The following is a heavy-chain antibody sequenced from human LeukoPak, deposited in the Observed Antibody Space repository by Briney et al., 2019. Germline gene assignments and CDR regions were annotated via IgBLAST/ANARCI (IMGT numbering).Heavy chain of an antibody. CDR1: GYIFNGYY. D-gene: IGHD1-26*01. CDR2: INSLSGAT. V-gene: IGHV1-2*02. CDR3: ARGRGGATTGLDH. J-gene: IGHJ4*02. Sequence: GASAKVSCKASGYIFNGYYMHWVRQAPGQGLESMGWINSLSGATNYGQKFQGRVTMSRDTAINTAYMELTSLTSDDTGVYYCARGRGGATTGLDHWGQGSLVTVSS.